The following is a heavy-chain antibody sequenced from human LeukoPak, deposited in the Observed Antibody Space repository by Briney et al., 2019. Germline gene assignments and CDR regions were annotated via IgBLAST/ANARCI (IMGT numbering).Heavy chain of an antibody. D-gene: IGHD3-22*01. Sequence: GGSLRLSCAASGFTFSSYAMSWVRQAPGKGLEWVSGISGSGGSTNCADSVKGRFTISRDTSKNTLYLQMNSLRAEDTAVYYCAKLSGYYYVGPYGMDVWGQGTTVTVSS. CDR2: ISGSGGST. CDR3: AKLSGYYYVGPYGMDV. CDR1: GFTFSSYA. V-gene: IGHV3-23*01. J-gene: IGHJ6*02.